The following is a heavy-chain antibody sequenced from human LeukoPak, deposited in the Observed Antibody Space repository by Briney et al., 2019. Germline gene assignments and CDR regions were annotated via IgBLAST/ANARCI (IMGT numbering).Heavy chain of an antibody. CDR2: ITDSGGDT. D-gene: IGHD3-3*01. V-gene: IGHV3-23*01. CDR1: GFTFDNYA. CDR3: AKEPDNYDFWSGYYFDY. Sequence: PGGSLRLSCAGSGFTFDNYAMSWVRQAPGRGLEWVLAITDSGGDTYSADSVKGRFTISRDNSKNTLYLQMNSLRSDDTAVYYCAKEPDNYDFWSGYYFDYWGQGTLVTVSS. J-gene: IGHJ4*02.